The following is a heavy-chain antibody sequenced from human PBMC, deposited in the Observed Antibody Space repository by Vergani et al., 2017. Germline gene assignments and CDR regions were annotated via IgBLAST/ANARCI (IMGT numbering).Heavy chain of an antibody. D-gene: IGHD3-22*01. CDR3: AGGYDTQDY. V-gene: IGHV4-59*01. J-gene: IGHJ4*02. CDR1: GGSISSYY. CDR2: IYYSEST. Sequence: QVQLQESGPGLVKPSETLSLTCTVSGGSISSYYWSWIRQPPGKGLEWIGYIYYSESTNYNPSLKSLVTISVDTSKNQFSLKLSSVTAADTAVYYCAGGYDTQDYWGQGTLVTVSS.